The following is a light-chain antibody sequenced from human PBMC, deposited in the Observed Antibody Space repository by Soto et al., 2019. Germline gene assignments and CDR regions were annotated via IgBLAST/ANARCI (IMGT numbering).Light chain of an antibody. CDR1: SGHSSYI. J-gene: IGLJ3*02. Sequence: QPVLTQSSSASASLGSSVKLTCTLSSGHSSYIIAWHQQQPGKAPRYLMKLEGSGSYNKGSGVPDRFSGSSSGADRYLTISHLQFEDEADYYCETWDSKTHPVFGGGTKVTVL. V-gene: IGLV4-60*02. CDR2: LEGSGSY. CDR3: ETWDSKTHPV.